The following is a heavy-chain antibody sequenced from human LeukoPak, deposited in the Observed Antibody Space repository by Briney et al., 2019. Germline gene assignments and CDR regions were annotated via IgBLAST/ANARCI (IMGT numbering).Heavy chain of an antibody. CDR1: GGTFTSYA. CDR3: ARESGAVIDY. Sequence: ASVKVSCKASGGTFTSYAISWVRQAPGQGLEWMGGIIPIFGTANYAQKFQGRATITTDESTSTAYMELSSLRSEDTAVYYCARESGAVIDYWGQGTLVTVSS. J-gene: IGHJ4*02. D-gene: IGHD6-19*01. V-gene: IGHV1-69*05. CDR2: IIPIFGTA.